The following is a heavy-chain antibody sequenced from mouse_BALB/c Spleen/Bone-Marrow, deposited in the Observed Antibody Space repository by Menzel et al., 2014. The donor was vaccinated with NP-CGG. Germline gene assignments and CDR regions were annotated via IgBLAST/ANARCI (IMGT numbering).Heavy chain of an antibody. CDR1: GFTFSSFG. CDR2: ISSGSSTI. J-gene: IGHJ4*01. D-gene: IGHD2-10*02. Sequence: EVKVEESGGGLVQPGGSRKLSCAASGFTFSSFGMHWVRQAPEKGLEWVAYISSGSSTIYYADTVKGRFTISRDNPKNTLFLQMTSLRSEDTAMYYCARSGYGNYDAMDYWGQGTSVTVSS. V-gene: IGHV5-17*02. CDR3: ARSGYGNYDAMDY.